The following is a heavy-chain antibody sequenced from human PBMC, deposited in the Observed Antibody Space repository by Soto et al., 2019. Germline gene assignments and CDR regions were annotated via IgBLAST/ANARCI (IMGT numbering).Heavy chain of an antibody. CDR1: GYRFSSYW. CDR3: ARQGSNGAYYYYGMDV. Sequence: GESLKISCKGSGYRFSSYWIAWVRQMPGKGLEWMGIIYPGDSDTRYSPSFEGQVTISADKSNSTAYLQWSSLKASDTAMYYCARQGSNGAYYYYGMDVWGQGTTVTVSS. V-gene: IGHV5-51*01. J-gene: IGHJ6*02. D-gene: IGHD3-16*01. CDR2: IYPGDSDT.